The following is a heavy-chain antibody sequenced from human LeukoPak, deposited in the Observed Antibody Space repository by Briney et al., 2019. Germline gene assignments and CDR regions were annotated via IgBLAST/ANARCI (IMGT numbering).Heavy chain of an antibody. D-gene: IGHD3-22*01. CDR1: GGSISSGGYS. V-gene: IGHV4-30-2*01. CDR2: IYHSGST. J-gene: IGHJ5*02. Sequence: PSQTLSLTCAVSGGSISSGGYSWSWIRQPPGKGLEWIGYIYHSGSTYYNPSLKSRVTISVDRSKNQFSLKLSSVTAADTAVYYCARGPDYYDSSGPGNWFDPWGQGTLVTVSS. CDR3: ARGPDYYDSSGPGNWFDP.